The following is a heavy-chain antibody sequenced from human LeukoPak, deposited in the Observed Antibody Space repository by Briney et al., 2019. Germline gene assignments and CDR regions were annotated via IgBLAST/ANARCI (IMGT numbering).Heavy chain of an antibody. CDR1: GYTFTSYG. Sequence: ASVTVSCKASGYTFTSYGISWVRQAPGQGLEWMGWISAHKGDTEYAQKFQGRVTMTRDTSTSTAYMELQSLTSDDTAVYYCARADIIVVAGATPVGSGFEYWGQGALITVS. CDR3: ARADIIVVAGATPVGSGFEY. CDR2: ISAHKGDT. D-gene: IGHD2-15*01. J-gene: IGHJ4*02. V-gene: IGHV1-18*01.